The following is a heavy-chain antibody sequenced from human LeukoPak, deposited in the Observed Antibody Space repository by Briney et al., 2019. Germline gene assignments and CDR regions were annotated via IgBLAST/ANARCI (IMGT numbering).Heavy chain of an antibody. CDR3: ARRYYYDSSGYYYYPYFDY. CDR2: ISAYNGNT. D-gene: IGHD3-22*01. J-gene: IGHJ4*02. V-gene: IGHV1-18*01. Sequence: ASVKVSCKASGYTFTSYGISWVRQAPGQGLEWMGWISAYNGNTNYAQKLQGRVTITTDTSPSTAYMARSSLRSDDTAVYYCARRYYYDSSGYYYYPYFDYWGQGTLVTVSS. CDR1: GYTFTSYG.